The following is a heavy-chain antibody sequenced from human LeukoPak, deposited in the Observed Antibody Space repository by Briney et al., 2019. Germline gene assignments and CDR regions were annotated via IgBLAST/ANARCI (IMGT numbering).Heavy chain of an antibody. V-gene: IGHV5-51*01. CDR3: ARHGSIAFRQNYFDY. CDR1: GYSFTSYW. D-gene: IGHD6-6*01. CDR2: IYVGDSDT. Sequence: GESLKISCKGSGYSFTSYWIGWVRQMPGKGLEWMGIIYVGDSDTRYSPSFQGQVTISADKSTSTAYLQWSGLKASDTATYYCARHGSIAFRQNYFDYWGQGTLVTVSS. J-gene: IGHJ4*02.